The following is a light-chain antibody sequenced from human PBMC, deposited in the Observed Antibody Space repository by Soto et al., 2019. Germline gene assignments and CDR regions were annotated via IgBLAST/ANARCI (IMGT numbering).Light chain of an antibody. V-gene: IGKV1-39*01. CDR2: AAS. J-gene: IGKJ5*01. CDR1: QTINNF. Sequence: DIQRTQSPSSLSASIGDRVIITCRTSQTINNFLNWYQHKPGKAPKLLIYAASTLQSGVPSRFSGSASGTDYTLTISSLQPEDFATYYCQQSYSPPISFGQGTRLEIK. CDR3: QQSYSPPIS.